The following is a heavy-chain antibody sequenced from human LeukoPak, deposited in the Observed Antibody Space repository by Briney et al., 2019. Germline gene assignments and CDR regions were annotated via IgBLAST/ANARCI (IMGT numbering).Heavy chain of an antibody. CDR1: GFPFSDYW. J-gene: IGHJ4*02. V-gene: IGHV3-74*01. D-gene: IGHD3-22*01. CDR3: ATSPVISRD. Sequence: GKPLRLSCAASGFPFSDYWMHWVRQFPGRGLEWVSRINSDGSRISYADSVRGRFTISRDNARNTVFLQMNSPRVEDTAVYYCATSPVISRDWGQGTLVSVSS. CDR2: INSDGSRI.